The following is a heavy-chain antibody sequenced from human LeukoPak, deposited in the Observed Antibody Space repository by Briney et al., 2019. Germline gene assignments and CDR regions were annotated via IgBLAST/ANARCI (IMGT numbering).Heavy chain of an antibody. CDR3: ARENADSSGYNAFDI. J-gene: IGHJ3*02. CDR1: GGSFSGYY. Sequence: ASETLSLTCAVYGGSFSGYYWSWIRQPPGKGLEWIGEINHSGSTNYNPSLKSRVTISVDTSKNQFSLKLSSVTAADTAVYYCARENADSSGYNAFDIWGQGTMVTVSS. D-gene: IGHD3-22*01. V-gene: IGHV4-34*01. CDR2: INHSGST.